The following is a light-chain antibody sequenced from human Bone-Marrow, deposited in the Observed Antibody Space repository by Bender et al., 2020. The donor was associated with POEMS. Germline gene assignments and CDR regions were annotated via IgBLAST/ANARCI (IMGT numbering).Light chain of an antibody. CDR2: DVS. J-gene: IGLJ1*01. V-gene: IGLV2-11*01. CDR3: CSYAGRYTYV. Sequence: QSALTQPPSVSASPGQSVTISCTGGHNDIGSYDYVSWYQQHPGKAPKLILSDVSKRPSGVPDRFSGSKSGNTASLTISGLQAEDEADYYCCSYAGRYTYVFGTGTKVTVL. CDR1: HNDIGSYDY.